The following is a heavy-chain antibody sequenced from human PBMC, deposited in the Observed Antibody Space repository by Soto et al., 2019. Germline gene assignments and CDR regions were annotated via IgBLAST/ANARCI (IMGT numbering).Heavy chain of an antibody. V-gene: IGHV3-13*01. CDR1: GFTFSAFD. J-gene: IGHJ5*02. CDR2: IGTLHDA. CDR3: ERKAPYWHGGGGWFDP. Sequence: EVQLVESGGGLVEPGGSLRLSCAASGFTFSAFDMHWVRQATGKGLEWVAAIGTLHDAYYPDSVKGRFTISRENDKNSLNLQRNSLRAGDAAVYYCERKAPYWHGGGGWFDPWGQGTLVTVSS. D-gene: IGHD2-8*02.